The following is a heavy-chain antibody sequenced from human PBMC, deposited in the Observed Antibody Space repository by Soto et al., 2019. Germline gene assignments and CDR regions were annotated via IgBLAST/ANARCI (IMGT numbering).Heavy chain of an antibody. J-gene: IGHJ6*02. CDR2: ISAYNGNT. D-gene: IGHD5-18*01. V-gene: IGHV1-18*01. CDR3: ARSRGYSYGYESNYYYYGMDV. Sequence: GASVKVSCKASAYTFTSYGISWVRQAPGQGLEWMGWISAYNGNTNYAQKLQGRVTMTTDTSTSTAYMELRSLRSDDTAVYYCARSRGYSYGYESNYYYYGMDVWGQGTTVTVSS. CDR1: AYTFTSYG.